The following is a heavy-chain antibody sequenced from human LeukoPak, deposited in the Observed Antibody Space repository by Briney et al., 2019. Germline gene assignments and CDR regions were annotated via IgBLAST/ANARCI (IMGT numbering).Heavy chain of an antibody. D-gene: IGHD2-15*01. Sequence: SETLSLTCTVSGYTISSGYYWGWIRQPPGKGLEWIGSIYQSGSTYYNPSLKSRVTISVDTSKNHFSLRLTSVTAADTAVYYCARELYCSGGSCHSRDAFDIWGQGTMVTVSS. J-gene: IGHJ3*02. CDR3: ARELYCSGGSCHSRDAFDI. CDR2: IYQSGST. V-gene: IGHV4-38-2*02. CDR1: GYTISSGYY.